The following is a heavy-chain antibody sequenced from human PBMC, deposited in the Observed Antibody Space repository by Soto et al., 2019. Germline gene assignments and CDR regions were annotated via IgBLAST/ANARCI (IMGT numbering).Heavy chain of an antibody. V-gene: IGHV4-39*01. CDR2: IYYSGST. Sequence: QLQLQESGPGLVKPSETLSLTCTVSGGSISSSSYYWGWIRQPPGKGLEWIGSIYYSGSTYYNPSLTSRVTISVDTSKNQFSLKLSSVTAADTAVYYCARPHGNMTHLYYMDVWGKGTTVTVSS. J-gene: IGHJ6*03. D-gene: IGHD3-16*01. CDR3: ARPHGNMTHLYYMDV. CDR1: GGSISSSSYY.